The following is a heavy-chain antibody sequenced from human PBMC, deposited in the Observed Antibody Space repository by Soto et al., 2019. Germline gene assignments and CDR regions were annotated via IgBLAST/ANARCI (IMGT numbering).Heavy chain of an antibody. Sequence: PGGSLRLSCAASGFTFSDYYMSWIRQAPGKGLEWVSYISSSGSTIYYADSVKGRFTISRDNAKNSLYLQMNSLRAEDTAVYYCARVNYFVATTSYYYYHKDVWGQRTSVTVSS. V-gene: IGHV3-11*01. CDR2: ISSSGSTI. D-gene: IGHD5-12*01. CDR3: ARVNYFVATTSYYYYHKDV. J-gene: IGHJ6*03. CDR1: GFTFSDYY.